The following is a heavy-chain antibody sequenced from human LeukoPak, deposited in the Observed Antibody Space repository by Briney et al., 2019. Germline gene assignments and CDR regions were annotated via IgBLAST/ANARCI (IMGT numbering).Heavy chain of an antibody. Sequence: SETLSLTCTASGGSISSYYWSWFRQPPGKGLECIGYIYYSGGTNYNPSLKSRVTISVDTSKNQFSLKLSSVTAADTAIYFCATYDRSGRFDYWRQGTLVTVSS. CDR2: IYYSGGT. J-gene: IGHJ4*02. D-gene: IGHD3-22*01. CDR3: ATYDRSGRFDY. V-gene: IGHV4-59*01. CDR1: GGSISSYY.